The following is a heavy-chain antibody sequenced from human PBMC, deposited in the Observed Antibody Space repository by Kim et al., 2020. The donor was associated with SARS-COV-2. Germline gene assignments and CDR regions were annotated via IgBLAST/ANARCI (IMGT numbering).Heavy chain of an antibody. CDR3: ARGRSRLRRISWVDP. CDR1: GYTFSSYD. J-gene: IGHJ5*02. V-gene: IGHV1-8*01. CDR2: MNPNSGRT. D-gene: IGHD4-17*01. Sequence: ASVKVSCTASGYTFSSYDINWVRQATGQGPEWMGWMNPNSGRTGYSQKFQGSITMTSNTSINTAYMELSSLRSEDTAVYYCARGRSRLRRISWVDPWGQGTLVTVSS.